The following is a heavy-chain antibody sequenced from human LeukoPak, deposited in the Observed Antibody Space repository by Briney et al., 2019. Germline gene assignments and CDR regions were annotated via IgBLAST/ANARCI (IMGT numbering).Heavy chain of an antibody. Sequence: SETLSLTCTVSGGSISSGRNYWTWIRQPAGKGLEWIGRIYIFSGSTNYNPSLKSRVTISVDTSKNQFSLKLSSVTAADTAVYYCAGAGNGDYYYGSGSSFDPWGQGTLVTVSS. CDR2: IYIFSGST. V-gene: IGHV4-61*02. D-gene: IGHD3-10*01. CDR3: AGAGNGDYYYGSGSSFDP. CDR1: GGSISSGRNY. J-gene: IGHJ5*02.